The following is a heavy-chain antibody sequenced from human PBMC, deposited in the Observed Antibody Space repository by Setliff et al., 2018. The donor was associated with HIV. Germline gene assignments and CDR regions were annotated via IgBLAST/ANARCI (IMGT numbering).Heavy chain of an antibody. D-gene: IGHD5-12*01. J-gene: IGHJ6*03. CDR1: EFTLSGYS. Sequence: GGSLRLSCAASEFTLSGYSMSWVRQVPGKGLEWVSVISYDGSRISYADSVKGRFTISRDTSKNTLFLQINSLRPEDTAVYYCARISVASRYNSDMDVWGKGTTVTVSS. CDR2: ISYDGSRI. CDR3: ARISVASRYNSDMDV. V-gene: IGHV3-30*01.